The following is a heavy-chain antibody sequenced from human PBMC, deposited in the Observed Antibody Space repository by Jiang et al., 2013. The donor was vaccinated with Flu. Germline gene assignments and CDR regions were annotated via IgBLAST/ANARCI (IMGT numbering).Heavy chain of an antibody. CDR1: GFTFSSYG. CDR3: VREYETYSFDY. D-gene: IGHD3-16*01. Sequence: QLVESGGGVVQPGRSLRLSCAASGFTFSSYGMHWVRQAPGKGLEWVSFISYDRSDIYYTDSVKGRFTISRDNFKSTLFLQMNSLRAEDTAVYFCVREYETYSFDYWGQG. CDR2: ISYDRSDI. V-gene: IGHV3-30*03. J-gene: IGHJ4*02.